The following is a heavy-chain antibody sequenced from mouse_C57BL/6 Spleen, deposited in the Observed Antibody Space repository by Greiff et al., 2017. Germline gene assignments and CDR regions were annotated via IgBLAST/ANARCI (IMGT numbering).Heavy chain of an antibody. J-gene: IGHJ4*01. V-gene: IGHV1-5*01. CDR3: TRDGNYVDYYAMDY. Sequence: VQLQQSGTVLARPGASVKMSCKTSGYTFTSYWMHWVKQRPGQGLEWIGAIYPGNSDTSYNQKFKGKAKLTAVTSASTAYMERSSLTNEDSAVYYCTRDGNYVDYYAMDYWGQGTSVTVSS. CDR2: IYPGNSDT. D-gene: IGHD2-1*01. CDR1: GYTFTSYW.